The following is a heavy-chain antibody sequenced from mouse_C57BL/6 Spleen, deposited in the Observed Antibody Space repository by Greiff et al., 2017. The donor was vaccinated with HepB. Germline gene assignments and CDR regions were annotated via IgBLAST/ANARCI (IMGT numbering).Heavy chain of an antibody. CDR3: AREWDYYGSSIFDY. CDR1: GFTFSSYG. Sequence: EVKLEESGGDLVKPGGSLKLSCAASGFTFSSYGMSWVRQTPDKRLEWVATISSGGSYTYYPDSVKGRFTISRDNAKNTLYLQMSSLKSEDTAMYYCAREWDYYGSSIFDYWGQGTTLTVSS. D-gene: IGHD1-1*01. J-gene: IGHJ2*01. V-gene: IGHV5-6*02. CDR2: ISSGGSYT.